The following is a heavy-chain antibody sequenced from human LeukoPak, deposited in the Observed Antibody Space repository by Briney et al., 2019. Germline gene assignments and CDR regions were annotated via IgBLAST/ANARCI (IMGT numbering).Heavy chain of an antibody. CDR3: ARGRSLFGERPPYYYYGMDV. Sequence: SETLSLTCAVYGGSFSGYYWSWIRQPPGKGLEWIGEINHSGSTNYNPSLKSRVTISVDTSKNQFSLKLSSVTAADTAVYYCARGRSLFGERPPYYYYGMDVWGQGTTVTVSS. D-gene: IGHD3-10*02. CDR2: INHSGST. J-gene: IGHJ6*02. V-gene: IGHV4-34*01. CDR1: GGSFSGYY.